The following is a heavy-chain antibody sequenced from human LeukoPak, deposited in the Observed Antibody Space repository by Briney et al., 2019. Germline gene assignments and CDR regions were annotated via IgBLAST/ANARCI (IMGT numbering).Heavy chain of an antibody. D-gene: IGHD5-18*01. J-gene: IGHJ6*02. Sequence: SETLSLTCTVSGGSISSGSCYWSWIRQPAGKGLEWIGRIYTSGSTNYNPSLKSRVTISVDTSKNQFSLKLSSVTAADTAVYYCARDGPRRIRYGIDVWGQGTTVTVSS. V-gene: IGHV4-61*02. CDR1: GGSISSGSCY. CDR2: IYTSGST. CDR3: ARDGPRRIRYGIDV.